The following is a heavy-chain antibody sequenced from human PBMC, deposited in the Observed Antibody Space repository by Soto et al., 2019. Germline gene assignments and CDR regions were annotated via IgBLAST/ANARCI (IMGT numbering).Heavy chain of an antibody. V-gene: IGHV3-23*01. CDR2: ISGSGGST. D-gene: IGHD6-6*01. J-gene: IGHJ6*02. Sequence: GGSLRLSCAASGFTFSSYAMSWVRQAPGKGLEWVSAISGSGGSTYYADSVKGRFTISRDNSKNTLYLQMNSLRAGDTAVYYCAKVKFSAARPPYYYGMDVWGQGTTVTVSS. CDR1: GFTFSSYA. CDR3: AKVKFSAARPPYYYGMDV.